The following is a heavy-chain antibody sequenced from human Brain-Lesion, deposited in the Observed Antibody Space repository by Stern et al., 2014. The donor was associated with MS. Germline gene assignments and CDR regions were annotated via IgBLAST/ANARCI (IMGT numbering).Heavy chain of an antibody. J-gene: IGHJ5*02. CDR1: GFPFSNYA. CDR2: ISGSGSST. Sequence: EVQLVQSGGGLVQPGGSLRLSCVGSGFPFSNYAMTWVRQAPGKGLEWVSAISGSGSSTYYADSVRGRFSISRDNSKSTVFLQMNSLRADDTATYFCAKTIVVESWGQGALVTVSS. V-gene: IGHV3-23*04. CDR3: AKTIVVES. D-gene: IGHD2-15*01.